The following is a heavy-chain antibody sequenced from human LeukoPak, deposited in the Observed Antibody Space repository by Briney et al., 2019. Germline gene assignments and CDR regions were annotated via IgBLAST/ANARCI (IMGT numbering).Heavy chain of an antibody. CDR2: ISDSGGDT. Sequence: GGSLRLSCAASGFIFNNFALNWVRQAPGKGLEWVSDISDSGGDTYYADSVRGRFTISRDNFKNKLYLQMNSLRADDTAIYYCARVIRYGSGNYYYFDYWGQGTLVTVSS. CDR3: ARVIRYGSGNYYYFDY. CDR1: GFIFNNFA. D-gene: IGHD3-10*01. V-gene: IGHV3-23*01. J-gene: IGHJ4*02.